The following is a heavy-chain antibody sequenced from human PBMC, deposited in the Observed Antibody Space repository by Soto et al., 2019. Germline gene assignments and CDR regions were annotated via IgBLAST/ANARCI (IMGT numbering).Heavy chain of an antibody. CDR2: ISGSGGST. CDR1: GFTFSSYA. V-gene: IGHV3-23*01. D-gene: IGHD6-13*01. Sequence: LSLTCAASGFTFSSYAMSWVRQAPGKGLEWVSAISGSGGSTYYADSVKGRFTISRDNSKNTLYLQMNSLRAEDTAVYYCAKDAGYSSSWPFDYWGQGTLVTVSS. CDR3: AKDAGYSSSWPFDY. J-gene: IGHJ4*02.